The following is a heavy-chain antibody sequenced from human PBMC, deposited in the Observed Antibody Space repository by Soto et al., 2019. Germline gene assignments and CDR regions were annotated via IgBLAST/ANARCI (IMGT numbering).Heavy chain of an antibody. J-gene: IGHJ3*02. CDR1: GGTFSSYA. Sequence: RASVKVSCKASGGTFSSYAISWVRQAPGQGLEWMGGIIPIFGTANYAQKFQGRVTITADESTSTAYMELSSLRSEDTAVYYCARVMITFGGVIAAFDIWGQGTMVTVSS. CDR3: ARVMITFGGVIAAFDI. CDR2: IIPIFGTA. D-gene: IGHD3-16*02. V-gene: IGHV1-69*13.